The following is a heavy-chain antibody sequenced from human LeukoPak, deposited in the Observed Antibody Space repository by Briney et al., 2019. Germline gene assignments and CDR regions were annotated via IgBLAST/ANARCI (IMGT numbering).Heavy chain of an antibody. CDR1: GGSISSYY. CDR3: ARGVAVAGYYFDY. V-gene: IGHV4-59*01. D-gene: IGHD6-19*01. Sequence: ASETLSLTCTVSGGSISSYYWSWVRQPPGKGLEWIGYIYYSGSTNYNPSLKSRVTISVDTSKNQFPLKLSSVTAADTAVYYCARGVAVAGYYFDYWGQGTLVTVSS. J-gene: IGHJ4*02. CDR2: IYYSGST.